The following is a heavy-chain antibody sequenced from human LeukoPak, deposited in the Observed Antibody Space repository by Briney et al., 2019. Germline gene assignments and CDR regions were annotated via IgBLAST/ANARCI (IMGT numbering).Heavy chain of an antibody. D-gene: IGHD1-26*01. Sequence: GGSLRLSCAASGFTFSSYAMSWVRQAPGKGLEWVSAISGSGGSTYYADSVKGRFTISRDNSKNTLYLQMNSLRAEDTAVYYWAKDPSEWEPTDYFDYWGQGTLVTVSS. V-gene: IGHV3-23*01. CDR1: GFTFSSYA. CDR2: ISGSGGST. J-gene: IGHJ4*02. CDR3: AKDPSEWEPTDYFDY.